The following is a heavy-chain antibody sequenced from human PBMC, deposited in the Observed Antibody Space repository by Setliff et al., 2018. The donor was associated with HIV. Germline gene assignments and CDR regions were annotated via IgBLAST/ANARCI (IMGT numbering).Heavy chain of an antibody. D-gene: IGHD2-15*01. J-gene: IGHJ6*02. CDR2: ITDTGHT. Sequence: SETLSLTCTVYGGSLTHYYWTWIRQPPGGGLEWIGEITDTGHTNYNSSLQSRVTISLDTSRKQFSLKLTSVTASDAAVYYCSRAPSCIGSNCIFYYYYYYGLDVWGHGTTVTVSS. V-gene: IGHV4-34*01. CDR3: SRAPSCIGSNCIFYYYYYYGLDV. CDR1: GGSLTHYY.